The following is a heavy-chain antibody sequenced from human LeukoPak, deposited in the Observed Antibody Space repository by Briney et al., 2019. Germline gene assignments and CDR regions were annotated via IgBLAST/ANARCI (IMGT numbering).Heavy chain of an antibody. CDR1: GFTFTNYN. CDR2: INPSGGST. V-gene: IGHV1-46*01. CDR3: VRVRDGYNDAYDI. J-gene: IGHJ3*02. D-gene: IGHD5-24*01. Sequence: ASVKVSCKASGFTFTNYNLHWVRQAPGQRLEWMGIINPSGGSTNYAQNFQGRVTMTRDTSTGTVYMELSSLRSEDTAVYYCVRVRDGYNDAYDIWGQGTTVTVPS.